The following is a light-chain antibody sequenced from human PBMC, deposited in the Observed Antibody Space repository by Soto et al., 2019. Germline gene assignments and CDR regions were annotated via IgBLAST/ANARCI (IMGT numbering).Light chain of an antibody. J-gene: IGKJ4*01. Sequence: DIQMTQSPSSVSASIGDTVTTTCRASQDISTLLAWYQQKPGKAPKLLIYGASTLESGVPSQFSGRGSGTDFTLTISSLQPEDFATYFCQQADSFPLTFGGGTKVDIK. CDR3: QQADSFPLT. CDR2: GAS. V-gene: IGKV1D-12*01. CDR1: QDISTL.